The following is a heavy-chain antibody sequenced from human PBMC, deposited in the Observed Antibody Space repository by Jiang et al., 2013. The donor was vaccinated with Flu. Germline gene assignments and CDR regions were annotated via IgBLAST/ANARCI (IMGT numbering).Heavy chain of an antibody. D-gene: IGHD1-1*01. J-gene: IGHJ4*02. CDR3: AHTYTWDTTRARYYFDY. V-gene: IGHV2-5*01. CDR1: GFSLTTVGVG. CDR2: IFWNNDK. Sequence: KPTQTLTLTCTFSGFSLTTVGVGVGWIRQPPGKGLEWLAIIFWNNDKRYSPSLKSRLINTKDTVKNQVFLTMTNVDPVDTATYYCAHTYTWDTTRARYYFDYWGQG.